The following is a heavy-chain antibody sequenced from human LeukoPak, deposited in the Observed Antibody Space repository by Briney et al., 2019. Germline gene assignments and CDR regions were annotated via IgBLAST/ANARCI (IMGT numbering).Heavy chain of an antibody. CDR2: MNPNSGGT. CDR1: GYTFTSYD. CDR3: ARDSRPIFEWQQLGGDY. V-gene: IGHV1-2*02. D-gene: IGHD6-13*01. J-gene: IGHJ4*02. Sequence: ASVKVSCKASGYTFTSYDINWVRQATGQGLEWMGWMNPNSGGTNYAQKFQGRVTMTRDTSISTAHMELSRLRSDDTAVYYCARDSRPIFEWQQLGGDYWGQGTLVTVSS.